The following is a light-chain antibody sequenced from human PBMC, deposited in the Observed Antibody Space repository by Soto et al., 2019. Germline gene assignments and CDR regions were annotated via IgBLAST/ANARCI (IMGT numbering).Light chain of an antibody. V-gene: IGLV2-14*01. CDR3: SSYTRSSLYV. CDR1: SSDVGGYNY. J-gene: IGLJ1*01. CDR2: EVS. Sequence: QSVLTQPASVSGSPGQSITISCTGTSSDVGGYNYVSWYQQHPGKAPKLMIYEVSNRPSGVSNRFSGSKSGNTASLTISGLQAEDEADYYCSSYTRSSLYVFGTGSKVPVL.